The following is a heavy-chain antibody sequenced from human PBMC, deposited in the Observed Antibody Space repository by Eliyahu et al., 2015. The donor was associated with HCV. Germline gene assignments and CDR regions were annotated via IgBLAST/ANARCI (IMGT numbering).Heavy chain of an antibody. V-gene: IGHV3-49*03. D-gene: IGHD3-10*01. J-gene: IGHJ4*02. CDR1: GFTFGDYA. Sequence: EVQLVESGGGLVQPGRSLRLSCIVSGFTFGDYAMNWFRQAPGKGLEWVGFXRTKPYGGTTEYAASVKGRFTISRDDSKSIAYLQMNSLKTEDTAVYYCTRFSNYYGSGRENFDYWGQGTLVTVSS. CDR2: XRTKPYGGTT. CDR3: TRFSNYYGSGRENFDY.